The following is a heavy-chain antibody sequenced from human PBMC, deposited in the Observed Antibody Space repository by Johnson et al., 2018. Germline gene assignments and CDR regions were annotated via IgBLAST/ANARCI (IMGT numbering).Heavy chain of an antibody. Sequence: VQLVESGGGVVQXGRSLRLSCAASGFIISSYGMHWVRQAPGKGLEWVAVTSYDGSNKYYADSVKGRFTISRDNSKNTLYLQMNRLRVEDTAVSYCANGSDRYGYGDAFDIWGQGTMVTVSS. J-gene: IGHJ3*02. D-gene: IGHD5-18*01. CDR2: TSYDGSNK. CDR1: GFIISSYG. V-gene: IGHV3-30*18. CDR3: ANGSDRYGYGDAFDI.